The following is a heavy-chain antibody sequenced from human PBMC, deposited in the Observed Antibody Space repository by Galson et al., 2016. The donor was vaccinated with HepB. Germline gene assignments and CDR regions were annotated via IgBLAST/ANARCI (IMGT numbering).Heavy chain of an antibody. CDR2: ISHDGSDK. V-gene: IGHV3-30-3*01. J-gene: IGHJ3*02. D-gene: IGHD5-24*01. Sequence: SLRLSCAASGFTFSTYAMYWVRQAPGKGLEWVAIISHDGSDKYYADSVKGRFTISRDNSKNTLYLEMSSLRVDDTAVYYCAREMATMSDAFDIWGQGTMVTVSS. CDR1: GFTFSTYA. CDR3: AREMATMSDAFDI.